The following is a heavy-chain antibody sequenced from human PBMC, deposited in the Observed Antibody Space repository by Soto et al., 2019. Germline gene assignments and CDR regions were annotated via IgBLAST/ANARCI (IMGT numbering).Heavy chain of an antibody. CDR2: INPSGDT. D-gene: IGHD2-15*01. CDR1: GDTFTSYY. J-gene: IGHJ4*02. Sequence: QVQLVQSGAEVKKPGASVKISCKASGDTFTSYYMHWVRQAPGQGLEWMGIINPSGDTSYAQKFQGRVTMTRDTSTSTVYMELSSLRSEDTAVYYCAGVYCSGGGCYGIDYWGQGTLVTVSS. CDR3: AGVYCSGGGCYGIDY. V-gene: IGHV1-46*01.